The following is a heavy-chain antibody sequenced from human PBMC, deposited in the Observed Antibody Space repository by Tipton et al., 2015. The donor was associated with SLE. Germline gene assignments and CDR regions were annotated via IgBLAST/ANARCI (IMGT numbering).Heavy chain of an antibody. CDR2: IYYSGST. J-gene: IGHJ3*02. Sequence: TLSLTCTVSGGSISSGGYYWSWIRQHPGKGLEWIGYIYYSGSTHYNPSLKSRVTISVDTSKNQFSLKLSSVTAADTAVYYCARDVDTAMVKRGHDAFDIWGQGTMVTVSS. CDR3: ARDVDTAMVKRGHDAFDI. D-gene: IGHD5-18*01. V-gene: IGHV4-31*03. CDR1: GGSISSGGYY.